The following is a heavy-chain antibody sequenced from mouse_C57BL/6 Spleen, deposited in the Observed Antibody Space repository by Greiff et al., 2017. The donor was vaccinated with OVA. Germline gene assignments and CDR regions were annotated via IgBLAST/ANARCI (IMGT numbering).Heavy chain of an antibody. Sequence: EVKLHQSGPELVKPGASVKISCKASGYTFTDYYMNWVKQSHGKSLEWIGDINPNNGGTSYNQKFKGKATLTVDKSSSTAYMELRSLTSEDSAVYYCARRAASHWYFDVWGTGTTVTVSS. CDR1: GYTFTDYY. D-gene: IGHD3-1*01. V-gene: IGHV1-26*01. CDR3: ARRAASHWYFDV. CDR2: INPNNGGT. J-gene: IGHJ1*03.